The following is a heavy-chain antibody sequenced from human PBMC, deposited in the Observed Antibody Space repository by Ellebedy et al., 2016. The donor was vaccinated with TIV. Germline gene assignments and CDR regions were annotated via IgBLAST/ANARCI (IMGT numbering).Heavy chain of an antibody. J-gene: IGHJ6*03. CDR2: IFTSGSF. V-gene: IGHV4-4*07. D-gene: IGHD1-14*01. Sequence: SETLSLXXTVSGGSASRYFWSWIRQPAGKGLEWIGRIFTSGSFNYNPSLMSRVTMPVVTSKNQISLRLNSVTAADTAVYYCATFNQYYTYLGVWGKGTTVTVSS. CDR1: GGSASRYF. CDR3: ATFNQYYTYLGV.